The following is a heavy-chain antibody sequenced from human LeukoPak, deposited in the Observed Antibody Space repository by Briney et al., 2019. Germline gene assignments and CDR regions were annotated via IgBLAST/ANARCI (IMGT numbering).Heavy chain of an antibody. J-gene: IGHJ6*03. D-gene: IGHD6-6*01. V-gene: IGHV1-8*03. CDR1: GYTFTSYD. CDR3: ARAIAARPSYYYYYYMDV. CDR2: MNPNSGNT. Sequence: ASVKVSCKASGYTFTSYDINWVRQATGQGLEWMGWMNPNSGNTGYAQKFQGRVTITRNTSISTAYMELSSLRSEDTAVYYCARAIAARPSYYYYYYMDVWGKGTTVTVSS.